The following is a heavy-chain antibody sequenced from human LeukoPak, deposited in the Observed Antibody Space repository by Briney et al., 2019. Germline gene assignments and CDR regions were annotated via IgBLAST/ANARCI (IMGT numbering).Heavy chain of an antibody. CDR2: ISWNSGSI. CDR3: AKDSSSGWSYDFDY. J-gene: IGHJ4*02. CDR1: GFTFSNYA. Sequence: GGSLRLSCAASGFTFSNYAMSWVRQAPGKGLEWVSGISWNSGSIGYADSVKGRFTISRDNAKNSLYLQMNSLRAEDMALYYCAKDSSSGWSYDFDYWGQGTLVTVSS. V-gene: IGHV3-9*03. D-gene: IGHD6-19*01.